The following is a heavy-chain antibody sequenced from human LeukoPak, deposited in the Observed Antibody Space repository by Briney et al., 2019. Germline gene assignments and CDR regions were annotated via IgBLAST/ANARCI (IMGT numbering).Heavy chain of an antibody. CDR3: ARGPAYSSSWYVNY. CDR2: ISYDGSNK. D-gene: IGHD6-13*01. CDR1: GFTFKSYS. Sequence: GGSLRLSCAASGFTFKSYSMHWLRQAPGTGLEWVAFISYDGSNKYYADSVKGRFTISRDNSKNTLYLQMNSLRAEDTAVYYCARGPAYSSSWYVNYWGQGTLVTVSS. J-gene: IGHJ4*02. V-gene: IGHV3-30-3*01.